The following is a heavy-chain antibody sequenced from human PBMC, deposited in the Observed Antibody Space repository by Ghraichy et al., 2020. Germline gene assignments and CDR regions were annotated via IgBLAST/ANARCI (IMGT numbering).Heavy chain of an antibody. D-gene: IGHD1-26*01. J-gene: IGHJ6*02. CDR1: GDSVSSNSAA. CDR3: ARVEYSGSYAPFDYYNGMDV. CDR2: TYYRSKWYN. Sequence: SQTRSLTCAISGDSVSSNSAAWNWIRQSPSRGLEWLGRTYYRSKWYNDYAVSVKSRITINPDTSKNQFSLQLNSVTPEDTAVYYCARVEYSGSYAPFDYYNGMDVWGQGTTVTVSS. V-gene: IGHV6-1*01.